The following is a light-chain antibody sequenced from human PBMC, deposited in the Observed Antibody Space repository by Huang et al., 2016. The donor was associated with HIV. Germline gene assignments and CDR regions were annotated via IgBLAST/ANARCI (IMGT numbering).Light chain of an antibody. Sequence: EIVLTQSPGTVSLSPGERATLSCRASQSVSSKYLAGYQQNPGQAPRLLIYGASYRATGIPDRFSGSGSGTDFTLTISRLEPEDFAVYYCQQYDSSPIFTFGPGTKVDIK. V-gene: IGKV3-20*01. CDR1: QSVSSKY. CDR3: QQYDSSPIFT. J-gene: IGKJ3*01. CDR2: GAS.